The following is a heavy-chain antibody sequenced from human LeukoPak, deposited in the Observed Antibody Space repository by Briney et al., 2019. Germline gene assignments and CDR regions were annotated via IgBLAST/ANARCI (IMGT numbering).Heavy chain of an antibody. J-gene: IGHJ4*02. CDR2: ISSSGDTI. CDR1: GFTFSSYE. V-gene: IGHV3-48*03. Sequence: GGSLRLSCAASGFTFSSYEMNWVRQAPGKGLEWVSYISSSGDTIYYADSVKGRFTISRDNAKNSLYLQMSSLRAEDTAVYYCARDGGTRLKYSFGYGDSWGQGTLVTVSS. CDR3: ARDGGTRLKYSFGYGDS. D-gene: IGHD3-22*01.